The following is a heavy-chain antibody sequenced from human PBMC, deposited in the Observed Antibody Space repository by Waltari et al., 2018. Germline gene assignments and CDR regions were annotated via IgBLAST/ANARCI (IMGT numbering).Heavy chain of an antibody. CDR2: VHHSGST. J-gene: IGHJ6*03. Sequence: QVQIPQWGAGLLKPSETLSLTCAVYGGSFSGYYWSWFRQTPGTGLEGLVEVHHSGSTNYNPSLTSRVTISVDTSKNQFSLKLSSVTAADTAVYYCARVGGFGVVSIRGTPPGTVPKPYYMDVWGKGTTVTISS. CDR1: GGSFSGYY. D-gene: IGHD3-3*01. V-gene: IGHV4-34*01. CDR3: ARVGGFGVVSIRGTPPGTVPKPYYMDV.